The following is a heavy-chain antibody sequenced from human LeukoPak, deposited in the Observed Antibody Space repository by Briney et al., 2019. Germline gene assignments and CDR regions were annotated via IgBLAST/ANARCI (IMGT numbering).Heavy chain of an antibody. J-gene: IGHJ6*02. V-gene: IGHV4-39*07. CDR3: ARGFGFGEFSYYYGLDV. Sequence: PSETLSLTCSVSGGYISSRSYSWGWIRHSPGKGLEWIGNFHYSGSTYYNPSLKSRVTISVDTSKNQFSPKLSSVTAADTAVYYCARGFGFGEFSYYYGLDVWGQGTTVTVSS. CDR1: GGYISSRSYS. CDR2: FHYSGST. D-gene: IGHD3-10*01.